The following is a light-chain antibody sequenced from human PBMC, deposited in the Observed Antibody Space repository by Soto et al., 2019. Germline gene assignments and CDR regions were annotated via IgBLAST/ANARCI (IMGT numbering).Light chain of an antibody. CDR3: QHYSSSPTT. V-gene: IGKV3-20*01. J-gene: IGKJ1*01. CDR2: AAS. Sequence: EIVMTQSPATLSVSPGERATLSYRASQSVSSNLAWYQQKPGQAPRLLIYAASNRATGIPDRFSGSGSGTDFTLTIRRLEPEDFAVYYCQHYSSSPTTFGQGTKVDI. CDR1: QSVSSN.